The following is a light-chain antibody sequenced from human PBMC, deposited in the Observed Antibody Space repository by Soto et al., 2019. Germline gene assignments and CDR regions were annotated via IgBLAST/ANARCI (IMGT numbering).Light chain of an antibody. CDR1: QSVANNY. J-gene: IGKJ4*01. V-gene: IGKV3-20*01. CDR3: EQYGSTPLT. CDR2: DAS. Sequence: EIVLTQSPGTLSLSPGERATLSCRASQSVANNYLAWYQQKPGQAPRFLMYDASSRATGIPDRFRGSGSGTDFTLTISRLEPEDFAVYYCEQYGSTPLTFCGGTKVEIK.